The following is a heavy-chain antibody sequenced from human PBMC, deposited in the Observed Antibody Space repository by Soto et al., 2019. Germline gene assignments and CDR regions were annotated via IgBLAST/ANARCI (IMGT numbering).Heavy chain of an antibody. D-gene: IGHD6-25*01. CDR2: IDSSGEK. CDR3: ARRRLAAAVSLCFDP. Sequence: QVTLKESGPVLVKPTETLTLRCTVSGLSITDSEMGVSWIRQPPGQPLEWLAHIDSSGEKSYRTCLKSRLASSNDPSKSQLALTMTSMTPAATATYYCARRRLAAAVSLCFDPWGQGIPVTVSS. V-gene: IGHV2-26*01. CDR1: GLSITDSEMG. J-gene: IGHJ5*02.